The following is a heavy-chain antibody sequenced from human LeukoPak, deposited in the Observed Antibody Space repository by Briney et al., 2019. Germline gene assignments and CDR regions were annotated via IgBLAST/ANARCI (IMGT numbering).Heavy chain of an antibody. D-gene: IGHD6-13*01. CDR1: GGTFSSYA. CDR2: IIPILGIA. V-gene: IGHV1-69*04. J-gene: IGHJ5*02. CDR3: ARDRVAAAGPGGTGQWFGP. Sequence: SVKVSCKASGGTFSSYAISWVRQAPGQGLEWMGRIIPILGIANSAQKFQGRVTITADKSTSTAYMELSSLRSEDTAAYYCARDRVAAAGPGGTGQWFGPWGQGTLVTVSS.